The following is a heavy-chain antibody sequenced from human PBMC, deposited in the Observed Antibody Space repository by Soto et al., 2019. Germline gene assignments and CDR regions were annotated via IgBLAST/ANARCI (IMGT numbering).Heavy chain of an antibody. CDR2: ISYDGSNK. CDR1: GFTFSSYG. Sequence: QVQLVESGGGVVQPGRSLRLSCAASGFTFSSYGMHWVRQAPGKGLEWVEVISYDGSNKYYADSVKGRFTISRDNSKNTMYLQMNSLRAEDTAVYYCAKSSHGYSYGYYFDYWGQGTLVTVSS. J-gene: IGHJ4*02. D-gene: IGHD5-18*01. V-gene: IGHV3-30*18. CDR3: AKSSHGYSYGYYFDY.